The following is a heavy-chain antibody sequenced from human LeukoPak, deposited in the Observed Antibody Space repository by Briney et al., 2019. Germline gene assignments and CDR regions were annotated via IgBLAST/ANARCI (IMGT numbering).Heavy chain of an antibody. Sequence: GGSLRLSCAASGFTFSSYWMSWVRQAPGKGLEWVANIKQDGSEKYYVDSVKGRFTISRDNAKNSLYLQMNSLRAEDTAVYYCARDLAAYCSGGSCQGWFDPWGQGTLVTVSS. V-gene: IGHV3-7*01. CDR3: ARDLAAYCSGGSCQGWFDP. CDR2: IKQDGSEK. CDR1: GFTFSSYW. J-gene: IGHJ5*02. D-gene: IGHD2-15*01.